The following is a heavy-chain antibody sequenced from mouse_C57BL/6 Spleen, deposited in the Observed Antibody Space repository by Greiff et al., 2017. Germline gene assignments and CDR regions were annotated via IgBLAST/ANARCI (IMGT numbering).Heavy chain of an antibody. Sequence: QVQLQQSGAELARPGASVTLSCQASGYTFTDSEMHWVKQTPVHGLEWIGAIDPETGGTAYNQQFKGKAILTADKASSTAYMELRSLTSEASAVYYCTRDYSSPHAIDYWGQGASGTVSS. V-gene: IGHV1-15*01. CDR1: GYTFTDSE. D-gene: IGHD1-1*01. CDR2: IDPETGGT. CDR3: TRDYSSPHAIDY. J-gene: IGHJ4*01.